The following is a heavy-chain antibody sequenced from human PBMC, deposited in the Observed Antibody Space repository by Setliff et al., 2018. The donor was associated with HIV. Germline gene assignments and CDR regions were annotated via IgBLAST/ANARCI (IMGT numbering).Heavy chain of an antibody. CDR1: GFTFSSYA. J-gene: IGHJ2*01. CDR2: ISGSGGST. V-gene: IGHV3-23*01. Sequence: GGSLRLSCAASGFTFSSYAMSWVRQAPGKGLEWVSAISGSGGSTYYADSVKGRFTISRDNSKNTLYLQMNSLRAEDTAVYYCAKEITMVRGVINWYFDLWGRGTLVTVSS. D-gene: IGHD3-10*01. CDR3: AKEITMVRGVINWYFDL.